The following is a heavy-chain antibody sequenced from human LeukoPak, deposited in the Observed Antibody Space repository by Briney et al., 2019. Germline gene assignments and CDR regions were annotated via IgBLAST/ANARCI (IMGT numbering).Heavy chain of an antibody. V-gene: IGHV3-48*01. D-gene: IGHD1-26*01. CDR2: TGSSSTTI. CDR3: AKGGGATINPLYDGFDI. CDR1: GFTLSSYS. J-gene: IGHJ3*02. Sequence: GGSLRLSCAASGFTLSSYSMNWVRQAPGKGLEWVSYTGSSSTTIYYADSVKGRFTISRDNAKNSLYLQMNSLKAEDTAVYYCAKGGGATINPLYDGFDIWGQGTMVTVSS.